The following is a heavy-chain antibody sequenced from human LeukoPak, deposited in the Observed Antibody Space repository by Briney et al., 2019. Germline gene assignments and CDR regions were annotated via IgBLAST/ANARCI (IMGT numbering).Heavy chain of an antibody. CDR1: GYTFTGYY. CDR2: INPNSGGT. CDR3: ARGLRFLEWLLTSYCMDV. J-gene: IGHJ6*03. V-gene: IGHV1-2*02. Sequence: ASVKVSCKASGYTFTGYYMHWVRQAPGQGLEWMGWINPNSGGTNYAQKFQGRVTMTRDTSISTAYMELSRLRSDDTAVYYCARGLRFLEWLLTSYCMDVWGKGTTVTVSS. D-gene: IGHD3-3*01.